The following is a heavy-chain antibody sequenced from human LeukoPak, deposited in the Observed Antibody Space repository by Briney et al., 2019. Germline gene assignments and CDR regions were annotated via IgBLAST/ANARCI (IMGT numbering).Heavy chain of an antibody. Sequence: ASVKVTCKASGYTFTSYDINWVRQATGQGLEWMGWMNPNSGNTGYAQKFQGRVTMTRNTSISTAYMELSSLRSEDTAVYYCASSNYYDSSGYYFYYYYGMDVWGQGTTVTVSS. CDR1: GYTFTSYD. J-gene: IGHJ6*02. CDR2: MNPNSGNT. V-gene: IGHV1-8*01. D-gene: IGHD3-22*01. CDR3: ASSNYYDSSGYYFYYYYGMDV.